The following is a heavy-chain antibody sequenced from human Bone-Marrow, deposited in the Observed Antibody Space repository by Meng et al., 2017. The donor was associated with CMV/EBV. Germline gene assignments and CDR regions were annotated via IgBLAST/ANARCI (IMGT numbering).Heavy chain of an antibody. J-gene: IGHJ4*02. CDR1: GFTFSSYG. CDR2: IRYDGSNK. CDR3: ASTTVLYSGYEGAANDN. V-gene: IGHV3-30*02. D-gene: IGHD5-12*01. Sequence: GGSLRLSCAASGFTFSSYGMHWVRQAPGKGLEWVAFIRYDGSNKYYADSVKGRFTISRDNSKNTLYLQMNSLRAEDTAVYYCASTTVLYSGYEGAANDNCGQGTLVTVSS.